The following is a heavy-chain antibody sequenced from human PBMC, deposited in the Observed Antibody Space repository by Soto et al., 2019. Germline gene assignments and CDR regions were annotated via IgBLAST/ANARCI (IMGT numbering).Heavy chain of an antibody. J-gene: IGHJ6*02. CDR1: GFTFSSYN. CDR3: ARDLRVSPYYYYGMDV. Sequence: EVQLVESGGDLVQPGESLRLSCAASGFTFSSYNINWVRQAPGKGLEWVSYISSSSSTIYYADSVKGRFTISRDNAKNSLYLQMNSLRDEDTAVYYCARDLRVSPYYYYGMDVWGQGTTVTVSS. V-gene: IGHV3-48*02. CDR2: ISSSSSTI.